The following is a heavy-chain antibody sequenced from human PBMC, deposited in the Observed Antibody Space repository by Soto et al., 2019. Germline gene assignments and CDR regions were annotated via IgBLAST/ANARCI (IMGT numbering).Heavy chain of an antibody. CDR3: ARDLPDIVVVPAAHDNWFDP. CDR1: GGTFSSYT. D-gene: IGHD2-2*01. V-gene: IGHV1-69*04. Sequence: SVKVSCKASGGTFSSYTISWVRQAPGQGLEWMGRIIPILGIANYAQKFQGRVTITADKSTSTAYMELSSLGSEDTAVYYCARDLPDIVVVPAAHDNWFDPWGQGTLVTVSS. CDR2: IIPILGIA. J-gene: IGHJ5*02.